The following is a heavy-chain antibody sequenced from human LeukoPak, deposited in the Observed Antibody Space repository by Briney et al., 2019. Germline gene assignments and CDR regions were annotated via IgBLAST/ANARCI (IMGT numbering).Heavy chain of an antibody. V-gene: IGHV3-9*01. Sequence: PGGSLRLSCAASGFTFDDYAMHWVRQAPGKGLEWVSGISWNSGSIGYADSVKGRFTISRDNAKNSLYLQMNSLRAEDTALYYCAKGQREVVPAAALDYWGQGTLVTVSS. D-gene: IGHD2-2*01. CDR1: GFTFDDYA. CDR3: AKGQREVVPAAALDY. J-gene: IGHJ4*02. CDR2: ISWNSGSI.